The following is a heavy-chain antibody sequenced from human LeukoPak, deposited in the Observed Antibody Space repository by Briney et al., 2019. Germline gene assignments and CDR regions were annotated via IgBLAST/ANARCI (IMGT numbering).Heavy chain of an antibody. V-gene: IGHV7-4-1*02. J-gene: IGHJ4*02. CDR1: GYTFTSYA. Sequence: ASVKVSCKASGYTFTSYAMNRVRQAPGQGLEWMGWINTNTGNPTYAQGFTGRFVFSLDTSVSTAYLQISSLKAEDTAVYYCARDNHCSSTSCSFDYWGQGTLVTVSS. CDR3: ARDNHCSSTSCSFDY. D-gene: IGHD2-2*01. CDR2: INTNTGNP.